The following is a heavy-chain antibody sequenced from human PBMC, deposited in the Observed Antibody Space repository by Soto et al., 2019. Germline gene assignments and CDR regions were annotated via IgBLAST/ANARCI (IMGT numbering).Heavy chain of an antibody. J-gene: IGHJ4*02. CDR1: GDSISSSSYY. CDR2: ISYSGHT. V-gene: IGHV4-39*02. Sequence: QLQLQASGPGLVKPSETLSLTCTVSGDSISSSSYYWGWIRQPPGKGLEWIGRISYSGHTYYKPSLKSRVTIFADTSKNHFSLRLSSVTAADMAVYYCARLSYRSPFDVGGLGTRVTVSS. CDR3: ARLSYRSPFDV.